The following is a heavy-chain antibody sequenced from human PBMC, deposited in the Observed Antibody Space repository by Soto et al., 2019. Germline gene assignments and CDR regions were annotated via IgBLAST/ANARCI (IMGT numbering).Heavy chain of an antibody. CDR1: GGSFRNYC. V-gene: IGHV4-34*02. Sequence: QVRLQQWGAGLVRPSETLSLTCAVYGGSFRNYCWSWIRLPPGKGLEWIGEVCAGGRTNYSPTLKRGVRMAVEGSKNPLYMRLTAVAVADTAVYYCARGDYGQYDAYNWFDPWGQGNLVIVAS. CDR2: VCAGGRT. D-gene: IGHD3-10*01. CDR3: ARGDYGQYDAYNWFDP. J-gene: IGHJ5*02.